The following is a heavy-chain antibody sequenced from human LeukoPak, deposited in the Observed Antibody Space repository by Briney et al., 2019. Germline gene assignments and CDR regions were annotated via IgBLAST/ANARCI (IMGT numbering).Heavy chain of an antibody. J-gene: IGHJ4*02. CDR2: INQGGNT. Sequence: SETLSLTCTAYGGSFGNYYWSWIRQPPGKGLEWIAEINQGGNTNYNPSLKSRVTISLDTSKNQFSLKLSSVSAADTAVYYCAIGPGGYYFDYWGQGTLVTVSS. CDR1: GGSFGNYY. D-gene: IGHD3-3*01. CDR3: AIGPGGYYFDY. V-gene: IGHV4-34*01.